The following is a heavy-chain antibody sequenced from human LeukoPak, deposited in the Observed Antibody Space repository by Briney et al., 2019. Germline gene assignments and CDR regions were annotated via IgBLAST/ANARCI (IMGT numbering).Heavy chain of an antibody. D-gene: IGHD3-22*01. CDR1: GYSFTSYW. J-gene: IGHJ3*02. V-gene: IGHV5-51*01. CDR2: IYPGDSDT. CDR3: ARQTNYYDSSGYYHEAFDI. Sequence: GESLKISCKGSGYSFTSYWMGWVRQMPGKGLEWMGIIYPGDSDTRYSPSFQGQVTISADKSISTAYLQWSSLKASDAAMYYCARQTNYYDSSGYYHEAFDIWGQGTMVTVSS.